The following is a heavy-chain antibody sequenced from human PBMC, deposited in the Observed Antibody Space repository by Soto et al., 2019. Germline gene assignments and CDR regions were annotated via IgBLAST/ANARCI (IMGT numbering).Heavy chain of an antibody. CDR2: IYNTGSA. Sequence: TLSLTCTVSGDSIRSGGYYWTWIRQHPGKGLEWIGYIYNTGSAYYRPSLKSRLTMSVDTTKNQLSLKLTSMTAEDTGVYYCARDRPHNWFDPWGQGTLVTVSS. CDR1: GDSIRSGGYY. V-gene: IGHV4-31*03. CDR3: ARDRPHNWFDP. J-gene: IGHJ5*02.